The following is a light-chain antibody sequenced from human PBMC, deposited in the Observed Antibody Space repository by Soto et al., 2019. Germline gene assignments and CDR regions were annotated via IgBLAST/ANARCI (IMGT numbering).Light chain of an antibody. CDR1: QGIGND. V-gene: IGKV1-17*01. CDR3: LQHNNYPRT. Sequence: DIQMTQSPSSLSASVGDRFTITFRSSQGIGNDLGWYQQKPGKAPQRLIFGTSNLQSGVPSRFSGSGSGTEFTLTISSLQPEDFATYYCLQHNNYPRTFGQGTKVDI. J-gene: IGKJ1*01. CDR2: GTS.